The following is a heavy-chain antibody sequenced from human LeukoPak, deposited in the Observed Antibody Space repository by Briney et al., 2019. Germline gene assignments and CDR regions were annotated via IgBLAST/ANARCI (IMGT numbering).Heavy chain of an antibody. J-gene: IGHJ4*02. CDR2: IHFRGST. Sequence: SQTLSLTCTVSGDSLSSGVYYWSWIRQRPGKGLECIGNIHFRGSTFYNPSLKSRVTISVDTSKSQFSLELSSVTAADTAVYYCARDGSLYGLGNIWGQGTLVTVSS. CDR3: ARDGSLYGLGNI. CDR1: GDSLSSGVYY. V-gene: IGHV4-31*03. D-gene: IGHD3-10*01.